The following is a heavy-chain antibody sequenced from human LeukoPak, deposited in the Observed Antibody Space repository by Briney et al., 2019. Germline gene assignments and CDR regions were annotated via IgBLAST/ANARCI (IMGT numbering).Heavy chain of an antibody. CDR2: IYYSGST. D-gene: IGHD6-19*01. Sequence: SETLSLTCTVSGGSISSYYWSWIRQPPGKGLEWIGYIYYSGSTNYNPSLKSRVTISVVTSKNQFSLKLSSVTAADTAVYYCARDPDSGWYDYWGQGTLVTVSS. CDR1: GGSISSYY. J-gene: IGHJ4*02. V-gene: IGHV4-59*01. CDR3: ARDPDSGWYDY.